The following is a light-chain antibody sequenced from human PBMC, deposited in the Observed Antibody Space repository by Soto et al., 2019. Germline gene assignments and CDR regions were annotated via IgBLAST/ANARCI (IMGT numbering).Light chain of an antibody. CDR1: QSVRNN. V-gene: IGKV3-15*01. CDR3: QQYNHWRSIS. Sequence: EIVMTQSPASLSVSPGERVTLSCRASQSVRNNLAWYQHKPGQAPRLLIYDTSTRAADIPARFSGSGSGTDFTLTISSLQSEDFAVYYCQQYNHWRSISFGQGTRLEI. CDR2: DTS. J-gene: IGKJ5*01.